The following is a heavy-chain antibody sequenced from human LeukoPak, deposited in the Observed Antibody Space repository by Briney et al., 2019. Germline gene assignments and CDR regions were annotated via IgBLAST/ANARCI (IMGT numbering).Heavy chain of an antibody. CDR3: ATSTAMVSGYYYGMDV. J-gene: IGHJ6*02. Sequence: QPGGSLRLSCAASGFTFSSYAMSWVRQAPGKGLEWVSAISGSGGSTYYADSVKGRFTISRDNSKNTLYLQMNSLRAEDTAVYYCATSTAMVSGYYYGMDVWGQGTTVTVSS. D-gene: IGHD5-18*01. CDR1: GFTFSSYA. CDR2: ISGSGGST. V-gene: IGHV3-23*01.